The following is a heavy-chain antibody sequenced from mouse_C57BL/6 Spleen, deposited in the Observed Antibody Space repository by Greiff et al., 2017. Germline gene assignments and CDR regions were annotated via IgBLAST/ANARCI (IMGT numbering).Heavy chain of an antibody. CDR1: GYTFTDYE. CDR2: IDPETGGT. V-gene: IGHV1-15*01. D-gene: IGHD2-4*01. CDR3: TTRGLRREFAY. J-gene: IGHJ3*01. Sequence: QVQLQQSGAELVRPGASVTLSCKASGYTFTDYEMHWVKQTPVHGLEWIGAIDPETGGTAYNQKFKGKAILTADKSSSTAYMELRSLTSEDSAVYYCTTRGLRREFAYWGQGTLVTVSA.